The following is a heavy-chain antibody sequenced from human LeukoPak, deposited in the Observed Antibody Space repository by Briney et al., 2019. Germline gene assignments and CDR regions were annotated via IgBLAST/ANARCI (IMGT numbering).Heavy chain of an antibody. CDR2: ITSSCSST. J-gene: IGHJ4*02. V-gene: IGHV3-48*04. Sequence: GGSLRLSCAASGFTFSSFSMNWVRQAPGKGLEWISYITSSCSSTYYADSVKGRFTISRDNAKNSLYLQMNSLRAEDTAVYYCARVTGSYGDSAYWGQGTLVTVSS. CDR1: GFTFSSFS. CDR3: ARVTGSYGDSAY. D-gene: IGHD4-17*01.